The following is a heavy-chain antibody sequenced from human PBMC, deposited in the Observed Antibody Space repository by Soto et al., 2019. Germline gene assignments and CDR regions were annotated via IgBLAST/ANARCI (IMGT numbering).Heavy chain of an antibody. V-gene: IGHV1-2*02. CDR3: ARGYGSSPNMELRFGMDV. CDR2: IDPNSGAT. Sequence: QVYLVQSGAEVRRPGASVKVSCTAFGYILTGYSLHWVRQAPGQGIEWMGWIDPNSGATNSAERFHGRVSMTRDTYISEAYLELSSLRSDDTAVYYCARGYGSSPNMELRFGMDVWGQGTTISVSS. D-gene: IGHD5-18*01. J-gene: IGHJ6*02. CDR1: GYILTGYS.